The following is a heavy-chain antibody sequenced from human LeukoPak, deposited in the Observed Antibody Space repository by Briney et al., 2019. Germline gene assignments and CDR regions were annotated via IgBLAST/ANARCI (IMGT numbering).Heavy chain of an antibody. Sequence: GGSLRLSCAASGFTFSSYEMNWVRQAPGKGLESVSYISSSGSTIYYADSVKGRFTISRDNAKNSLYLQMNSLRAEDTAVYYCARDFYDYVWGSYSGGIDYWGQGTLVTVSS. V-gene: IGHV3-48*03. CDR1: GFTFSSYE. J-gene: IGHJ4*02. CDR2: ISSSGSTI. CDR3: ARDFYDYVWGSYSGGIDY. D-gene: IGHD3-16*01.